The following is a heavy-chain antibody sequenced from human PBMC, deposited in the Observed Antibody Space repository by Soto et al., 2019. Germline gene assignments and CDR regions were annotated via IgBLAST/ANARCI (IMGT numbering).Heavy chain of an antibody. CDR2: INEDGTRT. V-gene: IGHV3-74*01. J-gene: IGHJ3*01. D-gene: IGHD4-4*01. CDR1: EFTLSTYW. Sequence: EVQLVESGGELVQPGGSLRLSCVGAEFTLSTYWMHWVRQAPGRGLVWVSRINEDGTRTVYADSVKGRFTISRDDATNTLYLPLNSLRAEDTAVYYCAREDSNLDAFDVWGQGTMVTVSS. CDR3: AREDSNLDAFDV.